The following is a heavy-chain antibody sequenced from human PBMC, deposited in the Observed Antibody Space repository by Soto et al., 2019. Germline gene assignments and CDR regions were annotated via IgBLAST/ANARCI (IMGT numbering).Heavy chain of an antibody. V-gene: IGHV3-21*01. Sequence: PGGSLRLSCAASGFTFSSYSMNWFRQAPGKGLEWVSSSSSSSSYIYYADSVKGRFTISRDNAKNSLYLQMNSLRAEDTAVYYCASLRGITGTTRGPGRNYYYYGMDVWGQGTTVTVYS. CDR1: GFTFSSYS. J-gene: IGHJ6*02. CDR3: ASLRGITGTTRGPGRNYYYYGMDV. D-gene: IGHD1-7*01. CDR2: SSSSSSYI.